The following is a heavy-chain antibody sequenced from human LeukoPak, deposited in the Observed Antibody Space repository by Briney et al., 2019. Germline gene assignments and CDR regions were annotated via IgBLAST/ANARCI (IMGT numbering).Heavy chain of an antibody. CDR1: GGTFSSYA. J-gene: IGHJ4*02. CDR2: IIPILGIA. D-gene: IGHD3-10*01. Sequence: GSSVKVSCKASGGTFSSYAISWVRQAPEQGLEWMGRIIPILGIANYARKFQGRVTITAEKSTSTAYMELSSLRSEDTAVYYCAREYVLLWFGDGGVFDYWGQGTLVTVSS. CDR3: AREYVLLWFGDGGVFDY. V-gene: IGHV1-69*04.